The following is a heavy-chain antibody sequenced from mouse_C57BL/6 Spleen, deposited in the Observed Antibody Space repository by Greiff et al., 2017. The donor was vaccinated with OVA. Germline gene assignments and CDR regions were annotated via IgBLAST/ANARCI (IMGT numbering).Heavy chain of an antibody. V-gene: IGHV5-17*01. CDR3: ARDFITTVVAPFDY. CDR1: GFTFSDYG. Sequence: EVHLVESGGGLVKPGGSLKLSCAASGFTFSDYGMHWVRQAPEKGLEWVAYISSGSSTIYYADTVKGRFTISRDNAKNTLFLQMTSLRSEDTAMYYCARDFITTVVAPFDYWGQGTTLTVSS. D-gene: IGHD1-1*01. CDR2: ISSGSSTI. J-gene: IGHJ2*01.